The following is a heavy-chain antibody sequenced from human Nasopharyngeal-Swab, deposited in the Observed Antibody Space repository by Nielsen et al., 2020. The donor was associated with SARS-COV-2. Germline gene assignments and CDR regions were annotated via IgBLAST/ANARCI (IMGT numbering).Heavy chain of an antibody. V-gene: IGHV4-34*01. Sequence: SETVSLTCAVYGGSFSGYYWNWIRQPPGKGLEWIGEINHSGSTNYNPSLKSRVTISIDTSKNQFSLKLSSVTAADTAVFYCARGSGHYDYVWGSYRRGYYGMDVWGQGTTVTVSS. CDR3: ARGSGHYDYVWGSYRRGYYGMDV. D-gene: IGHD3-16*02. J-gene: IGHJ6*02. CDR1: GGSFSGYY. CDR2: INHSGST.